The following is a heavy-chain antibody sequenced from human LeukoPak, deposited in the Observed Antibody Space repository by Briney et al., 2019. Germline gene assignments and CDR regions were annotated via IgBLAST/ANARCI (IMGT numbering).Heavy chain of an antibody. CDR1: GFTFSSYS. CDR2: ISSSSSYI. D-gene: IGHD3-22*01. CDR3: ARDQDYYDSSGWSPFFDI. J-gene: IGHJ3*02. V-gene: IGHV3-21*01. Sequence: GGSLRLSRAASGFTFSSYSMNWVRQAPGKGLEWVSSISSSSSYIYYADSVKGRFTISRDNAKNSLYLQMNSLRAEDTAVYYCARDQDYYDSSGWSPFFDIWGQGTMVTVSS.